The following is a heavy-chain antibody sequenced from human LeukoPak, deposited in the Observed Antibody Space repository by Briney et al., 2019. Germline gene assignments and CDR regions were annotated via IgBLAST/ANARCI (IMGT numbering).Heavy chain of an antibody. CDR3: AREGHCSSTRCYADFDY. J-gene: IGHJ4*02. CDR2: ISSSRSYT. Sequence: GGSLRLSCAASGFTFSDYYMSWIRQAPGKGLEWVSYISSSRSYTNYADSVKGRFTISRDSAKNSLYLQMNSLRAEDTAVYYCAREGHCSSTRCYADFDYWGQGTLVTVSS. D-gene: IGHD2-2*01. CDR1: GFTFSDYY. V-gene: IGHV3-11*05.